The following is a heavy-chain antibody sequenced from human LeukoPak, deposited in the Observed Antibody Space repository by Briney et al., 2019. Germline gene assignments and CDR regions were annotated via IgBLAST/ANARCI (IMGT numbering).Heavy chain of an antibody. J-gene: IGHJ4*02. D-gene: IGHD1-26*01. V-gene: IGHV3-23*01. Sequence: GGSLRLSCAASGFTFSSYAMRWLRPAPGKGLVGVSALSGSGGSTYYADSVKGRFTISRDNSKNTLYLQMNSLRAEDTAVYYCAKEPRGPLIVGATTGDYWGQGTLVTVSS. CDR1: GFTFSSYA. CDR2: LSGSGGST. CDR3: AKEPRGPLIVGATTGDY.